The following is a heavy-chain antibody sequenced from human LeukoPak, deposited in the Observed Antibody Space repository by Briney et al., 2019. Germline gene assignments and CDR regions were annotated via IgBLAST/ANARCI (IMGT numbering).Heavy chain of an antibody. J-gene: IGHJ3*02. CDR1: GGSISSSNW. D-gene: IGHD6-13*01. CDR3: ARHGANRQQLVMAFDI. CDR2: IYHSGST. V-gene: IGHV4-4*02. Sequence: SETLSLTCAVSGGSISSSNWWSWVRQPPGKGLEWIGEIYHSGSTNYNPSLKSRVTISVDKSKNQFSLKLGSVTAADTAVYYCARHGANRQQLVMAFDIWGQGTMVTVSS.